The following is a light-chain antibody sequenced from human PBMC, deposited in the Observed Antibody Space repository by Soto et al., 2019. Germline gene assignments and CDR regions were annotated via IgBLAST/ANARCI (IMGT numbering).Light chain of an antibody. CDR2: EVS. V-gene: IGLV2-14*01. Sequence: QSALTQPASVSGSPGQSITISCTGTSSDVGGYNYVSWYQQHPGKAPKLMIYEVSNRPSGVSNRFSGSKSGNTASLTISGLXXXXXADYYCSSYTSSSTLVFGTGTKLTV. CDR1: SSDVGGYNY. CDR3: SSYTSSSTLV. J-gene: IGLJ1*01.